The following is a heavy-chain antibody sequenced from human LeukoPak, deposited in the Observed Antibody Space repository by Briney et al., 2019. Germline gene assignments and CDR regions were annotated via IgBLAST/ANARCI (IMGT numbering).Heavy chain of an antibody. D-gene: IGHD6-13*01. CDR1: GFTFSSYG. J-gene: IGHJ6*02. Sequence: GGSLRLSCAASGFTFSSYGMHWVRQAPGKGLEWVAVIWYDGSNKYYADSVKGRFTISRDNSKNTLYLQMNSLRAEDTAVYYCARGEGIAAYTMDVWSQGTTVTVSS. CDR2: IWYDGSNK. V-gene: IGHV3-33*01. CDR3: ARGEGIAAYTMDV.